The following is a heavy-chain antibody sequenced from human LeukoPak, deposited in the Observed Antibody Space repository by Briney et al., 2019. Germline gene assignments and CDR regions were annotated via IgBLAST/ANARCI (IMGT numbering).Heavy chain of an antibody. J-gene: IGHJ6*02. CDR3: ARGGDMVRGVFYGMDV. CDR2: MSPNNGNT. Sequence: ASVKVSCKASGYTFTSCDINWVRQATGQGLEWMGWMSPNNGNTGYAQRFQGRVTMTRNASISTAYMEVSSLRSEDTAVYYCARGGDMVRGVFYGMDVWGQGTTVTVSS. V-gene: IGHV1-8*01. D-gene: IGHD3-10*01. CDR1: GYTFTSCD.